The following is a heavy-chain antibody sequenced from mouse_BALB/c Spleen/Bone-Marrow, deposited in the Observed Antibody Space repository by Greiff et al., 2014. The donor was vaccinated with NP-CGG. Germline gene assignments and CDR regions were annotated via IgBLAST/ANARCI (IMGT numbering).Heavy chain of an antibody. CDR2: IHPNSGNT. J-gene: IGHJ2*01. CDR3: ARHHRYAYYFDY. CDR1: GYTFTNSW. Sequence: VQLQQSGSVLVRPGASVRLSCKASGYTFTNSWIHWAKQRPGQGLEWIGEIHPNSGNTNYNEKFKGKATLTVDTSSSTAYVDLSSLTSEDSSVYYCARHHRYAYYFDYSGQGTTLTVSS. D-gene: IGHD2-14*01. V-gene: IGHV1S130*01.